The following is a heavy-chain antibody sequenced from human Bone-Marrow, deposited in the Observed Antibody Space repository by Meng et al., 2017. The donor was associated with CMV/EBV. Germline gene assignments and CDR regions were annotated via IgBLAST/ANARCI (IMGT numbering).Heavy chain of an antibody. V-gene: IGHV4-34*01. J-gene: IGHJ4*02. CDR2: IYYSGST. D-gene: IGHD6-13*01. CDR3: ARGGQLANY. Sequence: GSLRLSCAVYGGSFSGYYWGWIRQPPGKGLEWIGSIYYSGSTYYNPSLKSRVTISVDTSKNQFSLKLSSVTAADTAVYYCARGGQLANYWGQGKLVTFSS. CDR1: GGSFSGYY.